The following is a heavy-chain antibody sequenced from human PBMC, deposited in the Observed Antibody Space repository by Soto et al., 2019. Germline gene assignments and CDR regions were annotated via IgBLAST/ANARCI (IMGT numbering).Heavy chain of an antibody. J-gene: IGHJ4*02. D-gene: IGHD5-12*01. V-gene: IGHV1-46*01. CDR1: GYTLTHYY. CDR2: INPSTLVP. Sequence: QVQLVQSGAEVKKPGASVKVSCKASGYTLTHYYMHWVRQAPGQGPEWVGVINPSTLVPSYARKFKERVTMTRDTSTSTVYMELNSLLSEDTAFYYCARNGQTYDYSVFDNWCQGNLVTDSS. CDR3: ARNGQTYDYSVFDN.